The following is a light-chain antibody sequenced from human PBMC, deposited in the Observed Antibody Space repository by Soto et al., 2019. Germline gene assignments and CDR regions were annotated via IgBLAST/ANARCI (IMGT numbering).Light chain of an antibody. Sequence: VLALPASTRSFTPRERTTLSCWASQSVSADYVAWYQQTAGQAPRLLIYGASNRATGIPDRFSGSGSGTDFTLTISRLEPEDFAVYYCQQYGRSLHLGQGTKVDIK. CDR1: QSVSADY. J-gene: IGKJ1*01. CDR3: QQYGRSLH. CDR2: GAS. V-gene: IGKV3-20*01.